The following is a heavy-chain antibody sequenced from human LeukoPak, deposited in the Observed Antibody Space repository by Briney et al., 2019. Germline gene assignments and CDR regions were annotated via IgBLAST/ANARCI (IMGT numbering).Heavy chain of an antibody. CDR2: ISYDGSNK. V-gene: IGHV3-30*18. Sequence: GGSLRLSCAASGFTFSSYGMHWVRQAPGKGLEWVAVISYDGSNKYYADSVKGRFTISRDNSKNTLYLQMNSLRAEDTAVYYCAKDHTEGLYCGGDCYPGGDYWGQGTLVTVSS. CDR3: AKDHTEGLYCGGDCYPGGDY. D-gene: IGHD2-21*02. J-gene: IGHJ4*02. CDR1: GFTFSSYG.